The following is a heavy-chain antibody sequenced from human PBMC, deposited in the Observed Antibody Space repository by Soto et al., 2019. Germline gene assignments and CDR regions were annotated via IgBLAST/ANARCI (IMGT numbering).Heavy chain of an antibody. Sequence: QVQLVQSGAEVKKPGASVKVSCKASGYTFTSYGISWVRQAPGQGLEWMGWISAYNGNTNYAQKLQGRVTMTTDTYTSTAYMELRSLRSDDTAVYYCARDFYCSGGSCYYYSYGMDVWGQGTTVTVSS. J-gene: IGHJ6*02. CDR1: GYTFTSYG. D-gene: IGHD2-15*01. CDR3: ARDFYCSGGSCYYYSYGMDV. CDR2: ISAYNGNT. V-gene: IGHV1-18*01.